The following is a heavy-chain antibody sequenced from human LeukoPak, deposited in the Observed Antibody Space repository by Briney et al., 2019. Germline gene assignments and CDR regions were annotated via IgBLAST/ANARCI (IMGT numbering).Heavy chain of an antibody. D-gene: IGHD6-6*01. CDR2: INHSGST. J-gene: IGHJ4*02. Sequence: SETLSLTCAVYGGSFSGYYWSWIRQPPGKGLEWIGEINHSGSTNYNPSLKSRVTISVDTSKNQFSLKLSSVTAADPAVYYCARGPRIAARPVDYWGQGTLVTVSS. CDR3: ARGPRIAARPVDY. V-gene: IGHV4-34*01. CDR1: GGSFSGYY.